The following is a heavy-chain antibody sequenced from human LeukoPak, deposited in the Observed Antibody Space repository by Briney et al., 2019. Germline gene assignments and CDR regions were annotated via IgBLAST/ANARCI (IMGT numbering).Heavy chain of an antibody. D-gene: IGHD2-21*02. J-gene: IGHJ4*02. CDR2: LSSDGRDK. V-gene: IGHV3-30*04. CDR3: ARDSLRGDFESPTGY. Sequence: GRSLRLSCAASGFTFSSYAIHWVRQAPGKGLEWVGVLSSDGRDKYYAAAVKGRFTISRDNSENTLYLQMDSLRVDDTAVYYCARDSLRGDFESPTGYWGQGTWVTVSS. CDR1: GFTFSSYA.